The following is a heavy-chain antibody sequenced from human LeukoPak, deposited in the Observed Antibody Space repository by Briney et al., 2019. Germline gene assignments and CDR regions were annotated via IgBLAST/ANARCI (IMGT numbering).Heavy chain of an antibody. CDR2: MNPNSGNT. CDR3: ARAPGDSSGYYH. Sequence: ASVKVSCKASGYTFTSYDINWVRQATGQGLEWMGWMNPNSGNTGYAQKFQGRVTMTRTTSISTAYMELSSLRSEDTAVYYCARAPGDSSGYYHWSQGTLVTVSS. V-gene: IGHV1-8*01. D-gene: IGHD3-22*01. J-gene: IGHJ5*02. CDR1: GYTFTSYD.